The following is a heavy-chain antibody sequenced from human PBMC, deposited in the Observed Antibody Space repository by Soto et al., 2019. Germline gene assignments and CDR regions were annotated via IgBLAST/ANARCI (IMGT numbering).Heavy chain of an antibody. CDR1: GGTFSSYA. V-gene: IGHV1-69*06. Sequence: SVKVSCKASGGTFSSYAISWVRQAPGQGLEGMGGIIPIFGTANYAQKFQGRVTITADKCTSTAYMELSSLRSEDTAVYYCARGTRPYYDRSGCCYYYYYGRDVWGQGTTVTV. CDR3: ARGTRPYYDRSGCCYYYYYGRDV. D-gene: IGHD3-22*01. J-gene: IGHJ6*02. CDR2: IIPIFGTA.